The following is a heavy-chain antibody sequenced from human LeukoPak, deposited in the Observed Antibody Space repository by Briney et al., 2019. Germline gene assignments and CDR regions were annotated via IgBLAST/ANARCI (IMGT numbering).Heavy chain of an antibody. Sequence: PGGSLRLSCAASEFTFSSYSMNWVRQAPGKGLEWVSYITNSGNSKSYADSVKGRFTISRDNTKNSLYLQMNGLRAEDTAVYYCAKGGYWGQGTLVTVSS. CDR1: EFTFSSYS. CDR2: ITNSGNSK. V-gene: IGHV3-48*01. CDR3: AKGGY. J-gene: IGHJ4*02.